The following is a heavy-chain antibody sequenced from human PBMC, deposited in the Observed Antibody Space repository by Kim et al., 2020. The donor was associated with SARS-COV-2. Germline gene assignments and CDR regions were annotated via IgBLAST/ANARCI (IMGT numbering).Heavy chain of an antibody. J-gene: IGHJ4*02. D-gene: IGHD3-22*01. CDR1: GGSFSGYY. CDR3: ARGPYYYDSSGYYHLDY. Sequence: SETLSLTCAVYGGSFSGYYWSWIRQPPGKGLEWIGEINHSGSTNYNPSLKSRVTISVDTSKNQFSLKLSSVTAADTAVYYCARGPYYYDSSGYYHLDYWGQGTLVTVSS. V-gene: IGHV4-34*01. CDR2: INHSGST.